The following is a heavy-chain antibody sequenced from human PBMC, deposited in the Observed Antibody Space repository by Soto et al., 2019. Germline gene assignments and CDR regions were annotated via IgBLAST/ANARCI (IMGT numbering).Heavy chain of an antibody. CDR1: GFTFSSYW. CDR3: ARAPGPYYFDY. J-gene: IGHJ4*02. CDR2: INSDGSST. Sequence: GGSLRLSCAASGFTFSSYWMHWVRQAPGKGLVWVSRINSDGSSTSYADSVKGRFTISRDNAKNTLYLQMNSLRAEDTAVHYCARAPGPYYFDYWGQGTLVTVSS. V-gene: IGHV3-74*01.